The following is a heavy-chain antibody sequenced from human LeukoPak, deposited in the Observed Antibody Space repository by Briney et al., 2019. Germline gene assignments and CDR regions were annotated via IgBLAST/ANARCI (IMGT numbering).Heavy chain of an antibody. CDR2: VTGGGDTT. CDR1: GFTFSNYD. D-gene: IGHD3-10*01. J-gene: IGHJ4*02. Sequence: GGSLRLSCAASGFTFSNYDMSWVRQAPGKGLEWFSAVTGGGDTTYYADSVKGRFTISRDNSKSTLYLQMNSLRAEDTAVYYCAKRGSYFGGFDYWGQGTLVTVSS. V-gene: IGHV3-23*01. CDR3: AKRGSYFGGFDY.